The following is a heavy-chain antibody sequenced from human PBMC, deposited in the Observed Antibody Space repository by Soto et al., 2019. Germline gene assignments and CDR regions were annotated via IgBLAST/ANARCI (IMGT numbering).Heavy chain of an antibody. CDR3: AREAGYCSRTSCYRRAFDT. D-gene: IGHD2-2*01. V-gene: IGHV3-74*03. Sequence: EVQLVESGGDLVQPGGSLRLSCAASGFTFSGHWMHWVRQVPGKGLEWVSRINTDGGSSAYADSVKGRFTISRDNAKNTLYLQMKGLRAEDTAVYHCAREAGYCSRTSCYRRAFDTWGQGTTVTVSS. J-gene: IGHJ3*02. CDR1: GFTFSGHW. CDR2: INTDGGSS.